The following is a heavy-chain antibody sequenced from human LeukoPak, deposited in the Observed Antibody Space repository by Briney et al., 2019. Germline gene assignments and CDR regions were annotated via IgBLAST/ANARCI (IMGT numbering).Heavy chain of an antibody. CDR1: GYTFTSYG. Sequence: GASVKVSCKASGYTFTSYGISWVRQAPGQGLEWMGWISAYNGNTNYAQKLQGRVTMTTDTSTSTAYMELRSLRSDDTAVYYCARDPGRVWSSSWPYYCYYMDVWGKGTTVTISS. J-gene: IGHJ6*03. CDR2: ISAYNGNT. V-gene: IGHV1-18*01. CDR3: ARDPGRVWSSSWPYYCYYMDV. D-gene: IGHD6-13*01.